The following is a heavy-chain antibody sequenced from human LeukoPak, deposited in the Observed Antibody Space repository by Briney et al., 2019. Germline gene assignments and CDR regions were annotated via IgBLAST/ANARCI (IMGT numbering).Heavy chain of an antibody. CDR1: GYTFTDYY. Sequence: ASVKVSCKASGYTFTDYYIHWVRQAPGQGLEWIGWINAKNGDTKYAQKFQGRVSMTRDKSIRTWTAYMELTRLRSDDTAVYFCARDQGFYDFWSGYSPELPQSNSFDYWGQGALVTVSS. D-gene: IGHD3-3*01. J-gene: IGHJ4*02. CDR3: ARDQGFYDFWSGYSPELPQSNSFDY. V-gene: IGHV1-2*02. CDR2: INAKNGDT.